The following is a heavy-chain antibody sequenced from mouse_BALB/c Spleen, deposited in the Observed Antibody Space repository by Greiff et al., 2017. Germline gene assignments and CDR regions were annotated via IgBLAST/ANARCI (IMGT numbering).Heavy chain of an antibody. CDR3: ARYDGYFFAY. CDR2: INPGSGGT. J-gene: IGHJ3*01. CDR1: GYAFTNYL. Sequence: VQLQQSGAELVRPGTSVKVSCKASGYAFTNYLIEWVKQRPGQGLEWIGVINPGSGGTNYNEKFKGKATLTADKSSSTAYMQLSSLTSDDSAVYFCARYDGYFFAYWGQGTLVTVSA. V-gene: IGHV1-54*03. D-gene: IGHD2-3*01.